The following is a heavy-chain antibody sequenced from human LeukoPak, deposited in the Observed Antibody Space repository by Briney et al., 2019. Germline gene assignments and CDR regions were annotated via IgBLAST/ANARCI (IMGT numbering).Heavy chain of an antibody. CDR1: GFTFSSYE. CDR2: ISSSGSTI. V-gene: IGHV3-48*03. Sequence: GGSLRLSCAASGFTFSSYEMNWVRQAPGKGLEWVSYISSSGSTIYYADSVKGRFTISRDNAKNSLYLQMNSLRAEDTAVYYCARVLITGVDYWGQGTLVTVSS. D-gene: IGHD7-27*01. CDR3: ARVLITGVDY. J-gene: IGHJ4*02.